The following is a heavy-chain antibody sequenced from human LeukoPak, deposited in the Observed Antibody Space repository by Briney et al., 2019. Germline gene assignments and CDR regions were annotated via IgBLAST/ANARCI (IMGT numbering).Heavy chain of an antibody. CDR2: IHYSGST. J-gene: IGHJ4*02. CDR1: GGSISSSSYY. V-gene: IGHV4-39*07. CDR3: ARAPYDSSGYDY. Sequence: SETLSLTCTVSGGSISSSSYYWGWIRQPPGKGLEWIGSIHYSGSTYYNPSLKSRVTISVDRSKNQFSLKLSSVTAADTAVYYCARAPYDSSGYDYWGQGTLVTVSS. D-gene: IGHD3-22*01.